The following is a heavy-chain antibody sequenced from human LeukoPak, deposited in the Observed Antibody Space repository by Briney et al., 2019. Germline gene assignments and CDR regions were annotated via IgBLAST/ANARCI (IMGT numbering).Heavy chain of an antibody. V-gene: IGHV1-2*02. CDR3: ARSLSSRFSGPRRPYYFDY. CDR2: INPNSGGT. J-gene: IGHJ4*02. CDR1: GYTFTGYY. D-gene: IGHD3-16*02. Sequence: ASVKVSCKASGYTFTGYYMHWVRQAPGQGLEWMGWINPNSGGTNYAQKFQGRVTMTRDTSISTAYMELRGLRFDDTAVYYCARSLSSRFSGPRRPYYFDYWGQGTLVTVSS.